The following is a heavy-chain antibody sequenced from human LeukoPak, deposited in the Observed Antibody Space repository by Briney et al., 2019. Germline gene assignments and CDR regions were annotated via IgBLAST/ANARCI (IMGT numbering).Heavy chain of an antibody. J-gene: IGHJ4*02. D-gene: IGHD3-16*02. CDR3: AGSHYDYVWGSYRTYYFDY. CDR1: GYSFTSYW. CDR2: IYPGDSDT. Sequence: GESLKISCKGSGYSFTSYWIGWVRQMPGKGLEWMGIIYPGDSDTRYSPSFQGQVTISADKSISTAYLQWSSLKASDTAMYYCAGSHYDYVWGSYRTYYFDYWGQGTLVTVSS. V-gene: IGHV5-51*01.